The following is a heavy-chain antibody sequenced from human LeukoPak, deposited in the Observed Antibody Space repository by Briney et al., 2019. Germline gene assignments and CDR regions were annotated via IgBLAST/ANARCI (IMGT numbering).Heavy chain of an antibody. CDR3: ARARDSAFHI. CDR2: ISGSGSST. CDR1: GFTFTSYA. J-gene: IGHJ3*02. V-gene: IGHV3-23*01. Sequence: PGGSLRLSCAASGFTFTSYAMSWVRQAPGKGLEWVSAISGSGSSTYYADSVKGRFTISRDNAKNSLYLQMNSLRAEDTAVYYCARARDSAFHIWGQGTMVTVSS.